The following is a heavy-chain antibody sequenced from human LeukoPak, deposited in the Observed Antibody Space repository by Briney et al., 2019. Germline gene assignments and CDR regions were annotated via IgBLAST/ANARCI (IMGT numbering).Heavy chain of an antibody. CDR3: TTDQFPAYYDYVWGSYRYTPHFGY. CDR1: GFTVSSNY. Sequence: PGGSLRLSCAASGFTVSSNYMSWVRQAPGKGLEWVGRIKSKTDGGTTDYAAPVKGRFTISRDDSKNTLYLQMNSLKTEDTAVYYCTTDQFPAYYDYVWGSYRYTPHFGYWGQGTLVTVSS. J-gene: IGHJ4*02. D-gene: IGHD3-16*02. V-gene: IGHV3-15*01. CDR2: IKSKTDGGTT.